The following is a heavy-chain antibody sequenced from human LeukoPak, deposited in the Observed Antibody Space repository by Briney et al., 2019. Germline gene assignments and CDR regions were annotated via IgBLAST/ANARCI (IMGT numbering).Heavy chain of an antibody. CDR1: GFTFKSHW. V-gene: IGHV3-74*01. J-gene: IGHJ4*02. D-gene: IGHD1-1*01. CDR2: LSTDSTRE. CDR3: ARGERRGPLDY. Sequence: GGSLRLSCAASGFTFKSHWMHWVRQSPGKGLVWVSRLSTDSTRENYADSVKGRFTVSRDNAKNTLYLQLNSLRVDGTAVYYCARGERRGPLDYWGQGTLVTVSS.